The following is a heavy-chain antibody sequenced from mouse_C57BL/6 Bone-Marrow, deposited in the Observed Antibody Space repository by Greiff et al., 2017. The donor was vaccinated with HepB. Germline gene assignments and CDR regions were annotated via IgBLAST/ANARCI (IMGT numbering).Heavy chain of an antibody. Sequence: QVHVKQSGAELAKPGASVKLSCKASGYTFTSYWMHWVKQRPGQGLEWIGYINPSSGYTKYNQKFKDKATLTADKSSSTAYMQLSSLTYEDSAVYYCALYSKNAMDYWGQGTSVTVSS. CDR1: GYTFTSYW. J-gene: IGHJ4*01. CDR2: INPSSGYT. V-gene: IGHV1-7*01. CDR3: ALYSKNAMDY. D-gene: IGHD2-5*01.